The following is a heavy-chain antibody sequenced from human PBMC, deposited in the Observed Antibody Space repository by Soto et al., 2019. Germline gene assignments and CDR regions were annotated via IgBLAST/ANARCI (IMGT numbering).Heavy chain of an antibody. CDR1: GYTFTSYG. CDR2: SGAYNGDT. D-gene: IGHD3-10*01. J-gene: IGHJ4*02. Sequence: QVQLVQSGAEVKRPGASVKVSCKASGYTFTSYGISWVRQAPGQGLEWMGWSGAYNGDTDYAQKLQGRVAMTTDPXKSTAYMELRSLKSDDTAVYYCARDYSGSGSYFYYWGQGTLVTVSS. V-gene: IGHV1-18*01. CDR3: ARDYSGSGSYFYY.